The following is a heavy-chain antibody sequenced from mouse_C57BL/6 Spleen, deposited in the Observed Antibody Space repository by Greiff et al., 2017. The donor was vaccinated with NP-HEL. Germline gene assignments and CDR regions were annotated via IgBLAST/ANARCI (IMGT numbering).Heavy chain of an antibody. Sequence: VQLQQSGPVLVKPGASVKMSCKASGYTFTDYYMNWVKQSHGKSLEWIGVINPYNGGTSYNQKFKGKATLTVDKSSSTAYMELNSLTSEDSAVYYCARSGGGYSTAWFAYWGQGTLVTVSA. J-gene: IGHJ3*01. CDR2: INPYNGGT. V-gene: IGHV1-19*01. D-gene: IGHD2-3*01. CDR1: GYTFTDYY. CDR3: ARSGGGYSTAWFAY.